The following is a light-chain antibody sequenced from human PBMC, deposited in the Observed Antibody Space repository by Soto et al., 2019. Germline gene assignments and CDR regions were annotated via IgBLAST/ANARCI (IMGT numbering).Light chain of an antibody. CDR1: QSISSW. CDR3: QQYNSYPGT. Sequence: DIQMTQSPSTRSASVGDRVTITLRASQSISSWLAWYQQKPGKAPKLLIYDASSLESGVPSRFSGSGSGTEFTLTISSLQPDDFATYYCQQYNSYPGTFGQGTKVDI. V-gene: IGKV1-5*01. CDR2: DAS. J-gene: IGKJ1*01.